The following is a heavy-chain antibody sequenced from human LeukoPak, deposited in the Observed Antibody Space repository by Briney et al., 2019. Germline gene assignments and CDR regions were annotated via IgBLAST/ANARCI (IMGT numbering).Heavy chain of an antibody. CDR2: ISYDGSNK. V-gene: IGHV3-30*18. Sequence: GRSLSLSCAASGFTFSSYGMHWVRQAPGKGLEWVAVISYDGSNKYYADSVKGRFTISRDNSKNTLYLQMNSLRAEDTAVYYCAKVRAVAGTGPKSPFDYWGQGTLVTVSS. CDR1: GFTFSSYG. D-gene: IGHD6-19*01. CDR3: AKVRAVAGTGPKSPFDY. J-gene: IGHJ4*02.